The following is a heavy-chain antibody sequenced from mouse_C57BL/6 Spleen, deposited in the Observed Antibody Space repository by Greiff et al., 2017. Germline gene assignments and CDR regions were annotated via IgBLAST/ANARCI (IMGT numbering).Heavy chain of an antibody. Sequence: QVHVKQSGPGLVQPSQSLSITCTVSGFSLTSYGVHWVRQSPGKGLEWLGVIWSGGRADYHAAFISRLSISKDNSKSQVFLKMNSLQADDTAIYYCARAGNPYYATDYWGQGASGTASS. CDR2: IWSGGRA. V-gene: IGHV2-2*01. CDR1: GFSLTSYG. J-gene: IGHJ4*01. CDR3: ARAGNPYYATDY.